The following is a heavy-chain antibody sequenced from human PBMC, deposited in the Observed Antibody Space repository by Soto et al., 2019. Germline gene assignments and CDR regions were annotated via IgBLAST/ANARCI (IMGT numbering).Heavy chain of an antibody. J-gene: IGHJ4*02. D-gene: IGHD4-17*01. CDR1: GFSLNTSGVS. CDR3: THGRGDYGDYPVDY. Sequence: QITLKESGPPLVKPTQTVTLTCTFSGFSLNTSGVSVGWIRQPPGKALEWLALIYWDDDKRYSPSLKSRLTIPKDTSKNQVVLTMTNMDPVDTATYYCTHGRGDYGDYPVDYWGQGTLVTVSS. V-gene: IGHV2-5*02. CDR2: IYWDDDK.